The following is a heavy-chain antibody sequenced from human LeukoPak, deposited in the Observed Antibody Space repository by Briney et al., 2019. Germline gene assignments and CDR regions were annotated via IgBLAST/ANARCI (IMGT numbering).Heavy chain of an antibody. CDR1: GFTVSSNY. V-gene: IGHV3-53*01. Sequence: PGGSLRLSCAASGFTVSSNYMRWARQAPGKGLEWVSVIYSGGDTYYADSVKGRFTISTDNSKNTLYLQMNSLRAEDPVVYCCVRDGGGGVWYYYMDVWGKGTTVTVSS. CDR2: IYSGGDT. CDR3: VRDGGGGVWYYYMDV. D-gene: IGHD3-16*01. J-gene: IGHJ6*03.